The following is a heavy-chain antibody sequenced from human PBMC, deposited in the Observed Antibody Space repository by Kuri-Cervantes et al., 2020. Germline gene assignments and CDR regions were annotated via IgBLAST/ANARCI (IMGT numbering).Heavy chain of an antibody. CDR3: AREVDTAMVGYGMDV. D-gene: IGHD5-18*01. V-gene: IGHV3-23*01. CDR2: ISGSGGST. J-gene: IGHJ6*02. Sequence: GGSLRLSCAASGFTFSSYAMSWVRQAPGKGLEWVSAISGSGGSTYYADSVKGRFTISRDNSKNTLYLQMNSLRAEDTAAYYCAREVDTAMVGYGMDVWGQGTTVTVSS. CDR1: GFTFSSYA.